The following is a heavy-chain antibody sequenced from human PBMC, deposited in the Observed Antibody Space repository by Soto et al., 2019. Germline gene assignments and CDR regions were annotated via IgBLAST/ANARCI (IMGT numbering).Heavy chain of an antibody. CDR2: ISGSGGST. V-gene: IGHV3-23*01. J-gene: IGHJ3*02. D-gene: IGHD4-17*01. CDR3: AKDLNGDNGLGGLHI. CDR1: GFTFSSYA. Sequence: GGSLRLSCAASGFTFSSYAMSWVRLAPGKGLEWVSAISGSGGSTYYADSVKGRFTISRDNSKNTLYLQINSLRAEDTAGYYCAKDLNGDNGLGGLHIWGRGTMVTVSS.